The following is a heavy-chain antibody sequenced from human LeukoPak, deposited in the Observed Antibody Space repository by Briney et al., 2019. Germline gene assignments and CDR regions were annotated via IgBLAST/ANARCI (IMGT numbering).Heavy chain of an antibody. CDR2: IRSKAYGGTT. J-gene: IGHJ5*02. CDR3: TRETIFGVNWFDP. Sequence: GGSLRLSCAASGFTFSSYAMSWVRQAPGKGLEWVGFIRSKAYGGTTEYAASVKGRFTISRDDSKSIAYLQMNSLKTEDTAVYYCTRETIFGVNWFDPWGQGTLVTVSS. CDR1: GFTFSSYA. V-gene: IGHV3-49*04. D-gene: IGHD3-3*01.